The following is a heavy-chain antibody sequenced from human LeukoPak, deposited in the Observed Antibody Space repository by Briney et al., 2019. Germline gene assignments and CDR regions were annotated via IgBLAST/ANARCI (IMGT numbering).Heavy chain of an antibody. CDR3: ARPDYYQSSGYSDY. D-gene: IGHD3-22*01. CDR1: GCSFTSFW. J-gene: IGHJ4*02. Sequence: GESLKISCKGSGCSFTSFWIGWVRQMPGKGLEWMGIIYPGDSDTRYSPSFQGQVTISADKSISTAYLQWSSLKASDTAMYYCARPDYYQSSGYSDYWGQGTLVTASS. V-gene: IGHV5-51*01. CDR2: IYPGDSDT.